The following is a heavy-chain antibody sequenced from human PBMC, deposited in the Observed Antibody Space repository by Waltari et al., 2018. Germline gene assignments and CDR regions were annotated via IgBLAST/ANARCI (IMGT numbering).Heavy chain of an antibody. CDR2: IYSSGST. CDR3: ARTMGRVVITN. J-gene: IGHJ4*02. D-gene: IGHD3-22*01. Sequence: QLQLQESGPGLVKPSATLSLTCSVSGGSISSRAYYWGWIRQPPGKGLEWIGTIYSSGSTYYNPSLNSRVTISLDTSENQFSLKLISVTAADTAVYYCARTMGRVVITNWGLGTLVSVSS. CDR1: GGSISSRAYY. V-gene: IGHV4-39*07.